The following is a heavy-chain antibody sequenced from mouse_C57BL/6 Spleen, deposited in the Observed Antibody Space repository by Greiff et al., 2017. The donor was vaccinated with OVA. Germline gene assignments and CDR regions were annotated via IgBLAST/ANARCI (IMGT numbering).Heavy chain of an antibody. V-gene: IGHV1-4*01. J-gene: IGHJ3*01. D-gene: IGHD1-1*01. Sequence: VQLQQSGAELARPGASVKMSCKASGYTFTSYTMHWVKQRPGQGLEWIGYINPSSGYTKYNQKFKDKATLTADKSSSTAYMQLSSLTSEDSAVDYCARWDYGSSPWFAYWGQGTLVTVSA. CDR3: ARWDYGSSPWFAY. CDR1: GYTFTSYT. CDR2: INPSSGYT.